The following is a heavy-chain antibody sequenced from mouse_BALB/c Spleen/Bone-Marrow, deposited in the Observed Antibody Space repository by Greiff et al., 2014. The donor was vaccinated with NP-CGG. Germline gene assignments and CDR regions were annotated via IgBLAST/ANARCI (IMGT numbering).Heavy chain of an antibody. CDR3: ARERYGYVGWYFYV. V-gene: IGHV1S41*01. D-gene: IGHD2-2*01. CDR2: IAPGSGRS. J-gene: IGHJ1*01. Sequence: DLVKPGASVKLSCKTSGYTFTNYWINWIKQRPGQGLEWLGRIAPGSGRSYYNEMFKVKAPLIVDTSSCPAYIQLSSLSSEGSAVYFCARERYGYVGWYFYVWGAGTSVPVSS. CDR1: GYTFTNYW.